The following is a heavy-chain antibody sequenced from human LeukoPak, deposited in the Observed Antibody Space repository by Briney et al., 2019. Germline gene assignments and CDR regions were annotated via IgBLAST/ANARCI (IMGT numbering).Heavy chain of an antibody. CDR2: IKDDGSEK. V-gene: IGHV3-7*01. CDR3: AKALARSGYYDAFDI. CDR1: GFTFSRYW. J-gene: IGHJ3*02. D-gene: IGHD3-22*01. Sequence: GGSLRLSCAASGFTFSRYWMTWVRQGPGKGLEWVASIKDDGSEKYYVGSVKGRITISRDNAKNSLYLQMNSLRAEDTAVYYCAKALARSGYYDAFDIWGQGTMVTVSS.